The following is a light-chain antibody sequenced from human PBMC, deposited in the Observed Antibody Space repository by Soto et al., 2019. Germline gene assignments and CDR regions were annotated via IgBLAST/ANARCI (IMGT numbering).Light chain of an antibody. V-gene: IGKV3D-7*01. Sequence: EIVMPQSPATLSLSPGASSPLSCRARPRVRSSFLSWYQQKPGQAPRLLIYGASTRATDIPARFSGSGSGTDFTLTINSLQPEDFAVYYCQQDNNWPLTFGGGNKVDIK. CDR2: GAS. J-gene: IGKJ4*01. CDR1: PRVRSSF. CDR3: QQDNNWPLT.